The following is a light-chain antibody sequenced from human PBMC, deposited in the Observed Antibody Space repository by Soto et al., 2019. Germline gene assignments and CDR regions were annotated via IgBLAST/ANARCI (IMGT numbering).Light chain of an antibody. V-gene: IGKV1-39*01. Sequence: DIQMTQSPSSLSASLGDRVTITYRASQSITSHLNWYQQKPGKAPKLLIYAASSMQSGVPSRFSGSGSGTEFTLTISSLQPDDFATYYCQQYYSFPRTFGQGTKVDIK. CDR1: QSITSH. J-gene: IGKJ1*01. CDR3: QQYYSFPRT. CDR2: AAS.